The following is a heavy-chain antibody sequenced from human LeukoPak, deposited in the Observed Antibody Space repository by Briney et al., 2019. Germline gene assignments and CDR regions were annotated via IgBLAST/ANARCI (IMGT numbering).Heavy chain of an antibody. J-gene: IGHJ4*02. D-gene: IGHD2-15*01. Sequence: GGSLTLSCEVSGFTFNYVWMIWVRQAPGKGLEWVGRIKSKNDGGTTDYAAPVNRSCTISREDLNTTPYLHMNRLNTHDTAVYYCTTRYGSGGRCDYWGQGTLVTVSS. CDR1: GFTFNYVW. CDR2: IKSKNDGGTT. CDR3: TTRYGSGGRCDY. V-gene: IGHV3-15*01.